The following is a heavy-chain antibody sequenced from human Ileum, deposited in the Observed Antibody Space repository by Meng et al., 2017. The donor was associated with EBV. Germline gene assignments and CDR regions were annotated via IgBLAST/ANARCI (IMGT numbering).Heavy chain of an antibody. CDR2: TSHSGST. CDR1: GGSISRSDW. Sequence: QGQVQESGPGPVKPSEHLSPPCAVYGGSISRSDWWSWVRQPPGKGLEWIGETSHSGSTNYSPSLKSRVTISLDKSKNQLSLKLNSVTAADTAVYYCASSDYYRSDYWGQGTLVTVSS. J-gene: IGHJ4*02. V-gene: IGHV4-4*02. CDR3: ASSDYYRSDY. D-gene: IGHD3-22*01.